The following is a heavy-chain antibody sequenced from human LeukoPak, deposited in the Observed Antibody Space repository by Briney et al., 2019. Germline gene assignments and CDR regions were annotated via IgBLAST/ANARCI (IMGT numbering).Heavy chain of an antibody. V-gene: IGHV3-7*01. J-gene: IGHJ3*02. CDR3: ARAGSMIVVVITTPADAFDI. Sequence: SGGSLRLSCAASGFTFSSYWMSWVRQAPGKGLEWVANIKQDGSEKYYVDSVKSRFTISRDNAKNSLYLQMNSLRAEDTAVYYCARAGSMIVVVITTPADAFDIWGQGTMVTVSS. CDR1: GFTFSSYW. D-gene: IGHD3-22*01. CDR2: IKQDGSEK.